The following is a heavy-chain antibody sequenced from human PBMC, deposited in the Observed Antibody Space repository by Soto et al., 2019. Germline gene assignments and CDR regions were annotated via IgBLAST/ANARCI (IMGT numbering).Heavy chain of an antibody. D-gene: IGHD1-1*01. Sequence: QVHLVQSGAEVKKPGASVKVSCKGSSYTFTSYGITWVRQAPGQGLEWMGWISARNGDTDYAQKLQGRVTVTRDTSTSTAYMELRSLRSDDTAVYYCARGRYGDYWGQGALVTVSS. J-gene: IGHJ4*02. CDR1: SYTFTSYG. CDR3: ARGRYGDY. V-gene: IGHV1-18*01. CDR2: ISARNGDT.